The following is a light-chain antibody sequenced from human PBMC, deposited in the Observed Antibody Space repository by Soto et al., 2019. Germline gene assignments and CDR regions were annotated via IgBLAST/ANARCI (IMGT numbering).Light chain of an antibody. V-gene: IGKV3-15*01. Sequence: EIVMTQSPGTLSVSPGERATLSCRASQSVSVNLAWYQQKPGQAPRLLIYGVSTRATGIPARFSGSESGTEFTLTISSLEPEDSAVYYCQQRHMWPITFGQGTRLEIK. J-gene: IGKJ5*01. CDR3: QQRHMWPIT. CDR1: QSVSVN. CDR2: GVS.